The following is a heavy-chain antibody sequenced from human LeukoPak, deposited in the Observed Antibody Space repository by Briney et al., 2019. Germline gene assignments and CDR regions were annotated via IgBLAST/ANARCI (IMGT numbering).Heavy chain of an antibody. Sequence: GGSLRLSCAASGFTFSSYAMSWVRQAPGKGLEWVSAISGSGGGTYYADSVKGRFTISRDNSKNTLYLQMNSLRAEDTAVYYCAKVKDHCSGGSCYSKGTYFDYWGQGTLVTVSS. CDR3: AKVKDHCSGGSCYSKGTYFDY. CDR2: ISGSGGGT. CDR1: GFTFSSYA. V-gene: IGHV3-23*01. D-gene: IGHD2-15*01. J-gene: IGHJ4*02.